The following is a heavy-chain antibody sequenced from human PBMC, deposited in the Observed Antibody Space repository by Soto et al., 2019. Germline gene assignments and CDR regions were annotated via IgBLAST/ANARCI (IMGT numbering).Heavy chain of an antibody. CDR3: ARDSGYDSYYYYGMDV. J-gene: IGHJ6*02. CDR1: GFTFSSYA. CDR2: ISGSGGST. V-gene: IGHV3-23*01. Sequence: GGSLRLSCAASGFTFSSYAMSWVRQAPGKGLEWVSAISGSGGSTYYADSVKGRFTISRDNSKNTLYLQMNSLRAEDTAVYYCARDSGYDSYYYYGMDVWGQGTTVTVSS. D-gene: IGHD5-12*01.